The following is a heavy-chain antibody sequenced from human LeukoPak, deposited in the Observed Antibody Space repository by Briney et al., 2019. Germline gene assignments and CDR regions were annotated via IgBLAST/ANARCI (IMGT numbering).Heavy chain of an antibody. Sequence: GGSLRLSCAASGLIVSSNYMSWVRQAPGKGLEWVSIIYSGGRTYYGDSVKGRFVISTDTSMNMLYLQMNNLRVEDTALYYCARGDYSGYDFDYWGLGTLVTVSS. J-gene: IGHJ4*02. CDR1: GLIVSSNY. CDR3: ARGDYSGYDFDY. D-gene: IGHD5-12*01. V-gene: IGHV3-53*01. CDR2: IYSGGRT.